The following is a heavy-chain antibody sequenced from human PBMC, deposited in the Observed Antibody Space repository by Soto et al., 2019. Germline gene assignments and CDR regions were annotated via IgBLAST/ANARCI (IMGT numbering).Heavy chain of an antibody. Sequence: GGSLRLSCAASGFTFSSYGMHWVRQAPGKGLEWVAVIWYDGSNKYYADSVKGRFTISRDNSKNTLYLQMNSLRAEDTAVYYCARDIGYCSGGSCGESYYYYYGMDVWGQGTTVTVSS. J-gene: IGHJ6*02. V-gene: IGHV3-33*01. D-gene: IGHD2-15*01. CDR1: GFTFSSYG. CDR2: IWYDGSNK. CDR3: ARDIGYCSGGSCGESYYYYYGMDV.